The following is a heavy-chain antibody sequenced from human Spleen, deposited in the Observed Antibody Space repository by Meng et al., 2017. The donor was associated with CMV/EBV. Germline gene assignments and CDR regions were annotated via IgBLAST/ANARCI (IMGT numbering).Heavy chain of an antibody. V-gene: IGHV6-1*01. CDR1: GDSVSSYSAA. CDR3: ARGGGDLPYFDY. D-gene: IGHD3-16*01. CDR2: AYYRSKWFN. Sequence: SQTLSLTCAISGDSVSSYSAAWNWIRQSPSRGLEWLGRAYYRSKWFNHYAVSVKGRITIKPDTSKNQFSLQLNSVTPEDTAVYYCARGGGDLPYFDYWGQGILVTVSS. J-gene: IGHJ4*02.